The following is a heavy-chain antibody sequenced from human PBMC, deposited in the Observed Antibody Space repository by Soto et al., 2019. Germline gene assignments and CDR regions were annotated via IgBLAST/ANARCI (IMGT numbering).Heavy chain of an antibody. Sequence: GGSLRLSCAASGFRFSTHSMNWVRQAPGKGLEWISYISFGNHRILYADSARGRFTVSRDDGKNLLYLQMNGLKDEDTAVYYCTRDCDGYGMDVWGQGTTVTVSS. CDR1: GFRFSTHS. D-gene: IGHD2-21*01. V-gene: IGHV3-48*02. CDR2: ISFGNHRI. CDR3: TRDCDGYGMDV. J-gene: IGHJ6*02.